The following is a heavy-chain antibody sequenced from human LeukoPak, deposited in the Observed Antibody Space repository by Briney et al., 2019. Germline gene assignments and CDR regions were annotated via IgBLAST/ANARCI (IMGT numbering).Heavy chain of an antibody. CDR1: GSTFDNYA. V-gene: IGHV3-66*01. CDR2: IYSGGST. CDR3: ARGGRFSAYYFDY. J-gene: IGHJ4*02. D-gene: IGHD2-15*01. Sequence: PGGSLRLSCEASGSTFDNYAVSWVRQAPGKGLEWVSVIYSGGSTYYADSVKGRFTISRDNSKNTLYLQMNSLRAEDTAVYYCARGGRFSAYYFDYWGQGTLVTVSS.